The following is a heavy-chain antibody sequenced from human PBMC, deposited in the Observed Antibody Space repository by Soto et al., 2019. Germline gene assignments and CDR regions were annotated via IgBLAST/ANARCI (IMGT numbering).Heavy chain of an antibody. Sequence: SQTLSLTCANSGDSVSSNSAAWNWIRQSPSSCLEWLGRTYYRANWYNDYAVSVKSRITINPDTTKSKFSLQLNSVNPEDTDVYDCAREGSGTNYDDEYGFDVWGQGTTVTVSS. D-gene: IGHD1-7*01. J-gene: IGHJ6*02. CDR1: GDSVSSNSAA. CDR2: TYYRANWYN. V-gene: IGHV6-1*01. CDR3: AREGSGTNYDDEYGFDV.